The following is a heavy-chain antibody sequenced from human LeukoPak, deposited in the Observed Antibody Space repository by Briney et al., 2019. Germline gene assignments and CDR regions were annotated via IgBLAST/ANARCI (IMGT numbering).Heavy chain of an antibody. CDR3: ARGRDHEYVWGSYRQTLDY. J-gene: IGHJ4*02. V-gene: IGHV3-53*01. Sequence: GGSLRLSCAASGFTVSSNYMGWVRQAPGKGLEWVSIIYSGGSTFYADSVKGRFTISRDNSKNTLYLQMNSLRAEDTAVYYCARGRDHEYVWGSYRQTLDYWGQGTLVTVSS. CDR2: IYSGGST. D-gene: IGHD3-16*02. CDR1: GFTVSSNY.